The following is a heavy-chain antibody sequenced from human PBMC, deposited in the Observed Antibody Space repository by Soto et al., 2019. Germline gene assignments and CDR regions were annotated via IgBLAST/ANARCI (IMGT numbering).Heavy chain of an antibody. CDR2: IGIYANT. V-gene: IGHV3-23*01. D-gene: IGHD1-26*01. J-gene: IGHJ4*02. CDR3: XXXSTVGSPGDYFDS. Sequence: EVELLESGGDLVQPGGXLRLSXXASXFTFSSYDINWVRQXPGKGLEWVSAIGIYANTYYAGSVKGRFTISRDDSKNTVYLQLNSLRVXDTAVYYXXXXSTVGSPGDYFDSWGQGTLVTVSS. CDR1: XFTFSSYD.